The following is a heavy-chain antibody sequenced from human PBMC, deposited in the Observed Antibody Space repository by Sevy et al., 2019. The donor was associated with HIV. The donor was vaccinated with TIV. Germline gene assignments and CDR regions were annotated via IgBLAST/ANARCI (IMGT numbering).Heavy chain of an antibody. CDR2: INSDGSST. Sequence: GGSLRLSCAASGFTFSNAWMSWVRQAPGKGLEWVSRINSDGSSTSYADSVKGRFTISRDNANNTLYLQMNSLRAEDTAVYYCARGGPFYVYDNWFDPWGQGTLVTVSS. J-gene: IGHJ5*02. D-gene: IGHD3-3*02. CDR3: ARGGPFYVYDNWFDP. V-gene: IGHV3-74*01. CDR1: GFTFSNAW.